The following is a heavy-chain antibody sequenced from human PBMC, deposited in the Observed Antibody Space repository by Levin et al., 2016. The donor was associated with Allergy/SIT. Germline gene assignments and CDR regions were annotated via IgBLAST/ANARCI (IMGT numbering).Heavy chain of an antibody. CDR2: ISAYNGNT. D-gene: IGHD1-7*01. V-gene: IGHV1-18*01. J-gene: IGHJ6*02. CDR1: GYTFTSYG. Sequence: ASVKVSCKASGYTFTSYGISWVRQAPGQGLEWMGWISAYNGNTNYAQKLQGRVTMTTDTSTSTAYMELRSLRSDDTAVYYCASTLRPSRYNWNYVIDYYYGMDVWGQGTTVTVSS. CDR3: ASTLRPSRYNWNYVIDYYYGMDV.